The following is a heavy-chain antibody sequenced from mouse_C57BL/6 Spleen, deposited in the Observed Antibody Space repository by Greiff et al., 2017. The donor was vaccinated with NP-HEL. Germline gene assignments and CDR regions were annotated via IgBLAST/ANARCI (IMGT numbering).Heavy chain of an antibody. Sequence: VQLQQPGAELVKPGASVKLSCKASGYTFTSYWMHWVKQRTGQGLEWIGMIHPNSGSTNYNEKFKSKATLTVDKSSSTAYMQLSSLTSEDSAVYYCARSGNYYGSSLDYWGQGTTLTVSS. CDR2: IHPNSGST. CDR3: ARSGNYYGSSLDY. V-gene: IGHV1-64*01. J-gene: IGHJ2*01. D-gene: IGHD1-1*01. CDR1: GYTFTSYW.